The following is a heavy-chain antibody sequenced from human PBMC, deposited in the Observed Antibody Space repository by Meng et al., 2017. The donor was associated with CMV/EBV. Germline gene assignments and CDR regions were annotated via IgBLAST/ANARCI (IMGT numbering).Heavy chain of an antibody. CDR3: ARSGAPPKYYFDY. Sequence: VQLLQWGAGLFKHSDTLSLPCAVYGGYFSGYYWSWIRQPPGKGLEWIGEINHSGSTNYNPSLKSRVTISVDTSKNQFSLKLSSVTAADTAVYYCARSGAPPKYYFDYWGQGTLVTVSS. J-gene: IGHJ4*02. V-gene: IGHV4-34*01. D-gene: IGHD3-10*01. CDR2: INHSGST. CDR1: GGYFSGYY.